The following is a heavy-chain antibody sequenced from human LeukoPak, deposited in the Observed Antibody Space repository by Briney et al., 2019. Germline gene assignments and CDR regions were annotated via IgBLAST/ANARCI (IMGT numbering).Heavy chain of an antibody. D-gene: IGHD5-24*01. CDR2: IYGDDSDT. CDR3: ARGGRDGYRYFDY. J-gene: IGHJ4*02. CDR1: GYSFPNYW. V-gene: IGHV5-51*01. Sequence: GESLKISCKTSGYSFPNYWIAWVRQMPGEGLEWMGSIYGDDSDTRYSPSFEGQVTISADKAITTAYLQWSSLKASDTAMYYCARGGRDGYRYFDYWGQGTLVTASS.